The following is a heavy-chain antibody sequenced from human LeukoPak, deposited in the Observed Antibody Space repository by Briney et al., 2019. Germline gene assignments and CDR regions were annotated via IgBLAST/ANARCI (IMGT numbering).Heavy chain of an antibody. V-gene: IGHV1-18*01. CDR1: GYTFTSYG. J-gene: IGHJ6*03. D-gene: IGHD3-3*01. CDR3: ARGPRITIFGVVGYYMDV. Sequence: GASVKVSCRASGYTFTSYGISWVRQAPGQGLEWMGWISAYNGNTNYAQKLQGRVTMTTDTSTSTAYMELRSLRSDDTAVYYCARGPRITIFGVVGYYMDVWGKGTTVTVSS. CDR2: ISAYNGNT.